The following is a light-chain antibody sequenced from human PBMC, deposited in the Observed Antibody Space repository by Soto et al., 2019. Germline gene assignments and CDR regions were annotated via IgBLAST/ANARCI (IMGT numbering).Light chain of an antibody. CDR1: QSVSSN. CDR3: QQYNNWPGT. J-gene: IGKJ1*01. CDR2: RAS. Sequence: EILMAQSPATLSVSPGERATLSWRASQSVSSNLAWYQQKPGQAPRLLIQRASTRATGIPARFSGSGSGTEFTLTISSLQSEDFAVYFCQQYNNWPGTFGQGTKVDI. V-gene: IGKV3-15*01.